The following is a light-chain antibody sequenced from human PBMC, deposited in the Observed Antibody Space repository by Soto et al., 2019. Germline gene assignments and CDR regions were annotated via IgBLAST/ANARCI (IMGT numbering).Light chain of an antibody. CDR3: QQYGNSPHT. V-gene: IGKV3-20*01. J-gene: IGKJ3*01. CDR2: GAS. Sequence: EIVLTQSPGTLSLSPGERATLSCRASQSISSSYLGWYQQKPGQAPRLLIYGASTRAAGIPDRFSGSGSGTDFTLTISRLEPEDFAVYYCQQYGNSPHTFGPGTKVDIK. CDR1: QSISSSY.